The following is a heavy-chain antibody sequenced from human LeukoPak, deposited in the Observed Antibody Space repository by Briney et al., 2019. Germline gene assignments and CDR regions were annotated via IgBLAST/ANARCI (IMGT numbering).Heavy chain of an antibody. Sequence: SETLSLTCTVSGGSISSYYWSWIRQPPGKGLEWIGYIYYSGSTNYNPSLKSRVTISVDTSKNQFSLKLSSVTAADTAVYYCARGGYSYGVPTPSSFHLGYWGQGTLVTVSS. CDR3: ARGGYSYGVPTPSSFHLGY. V-gene: IGHV4-59*01. CDR1: GGSISSYY. J-gene: IGHJ4*02. D-gene: IGHD5-18*01. CDR2: IYYSGST.